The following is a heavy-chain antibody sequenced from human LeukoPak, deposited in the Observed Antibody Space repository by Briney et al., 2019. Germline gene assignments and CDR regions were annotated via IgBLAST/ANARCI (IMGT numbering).Heavy chain of an antibody. CDR2: MNPNSGNT. J-gene: IGHJ3*02. D-gene: IGHD2-2*03. CDR1: GYTFTSYD. V-gene: IGHV1-8*01. CDR3: ARGWDGYCSSTSCSDAFDI. Sequence: ASVKVSCKASGYTFTSYDINWVRQATGQGLEWMGWMNPNSGNTGYAQKFQGRVTMTRNTSISTAYMELSSLRSEDTAVYYCARGWDGYCSSTSCSDAFDIWGQGTMVTVSS.